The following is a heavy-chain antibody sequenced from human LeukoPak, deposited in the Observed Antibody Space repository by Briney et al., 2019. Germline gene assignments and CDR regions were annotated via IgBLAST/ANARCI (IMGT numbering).Heavy chain of an antibody. J-gene: IGHJ3*02. Sequence: GGSLRLSCAASGTIFSGYWVHWVRQAPGKGLVWVSCISSDGSTTRYADSVTGRLTISRDNAKNTAYVHMNSLRDEDTAIYYCVRDTRNAFDIWGQGTMVTVSS. CDR1: GTIFSGYW. CDR3: VRDTRNAFDI. V-gene: IGHV3-74*01. CDR2: ISSDGSTT.